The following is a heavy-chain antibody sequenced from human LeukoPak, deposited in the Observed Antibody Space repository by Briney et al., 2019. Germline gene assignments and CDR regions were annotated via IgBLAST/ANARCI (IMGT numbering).Heavy chain of an antibody. J-gene: IGHJ4*02. V-gene: IGHV1-2*02. CDR2: INPNSGDT. CDR1: GYTFTDSY. Sequence: GASVKVSCKASGYTFTDSYMHWVRQAPGQGLEGMGWINPNSGDTSYAQKFQGRVTMTRDTSISTAYMELSSLRSDDTAVYYCARVQGTLAYCTRTSCYNMDYWGQGTLVTVSS. CDR3: ARVQGTLAYCTRTSCYNMDY. D-gene: IGHD2-2*02.